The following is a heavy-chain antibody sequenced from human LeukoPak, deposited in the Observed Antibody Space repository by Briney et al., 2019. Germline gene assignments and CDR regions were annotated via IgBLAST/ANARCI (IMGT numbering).Heavy chain of an antibody. D-gene: IGHD3-3*01. V-gene: IGHV3-23*01. CDR3: AKRSGYDFWSGFDP. J-gene: IGHJ5*02. CDR1: GFTFSSYA. CDR2: ISGSGGST. Sequence: GGSLRLSCAASGFTFSSYAMSWVRQAPGKGLEWVSGISGSGGSTSYADSVKGRFTVSRDNSKNTLYLQMSSLRAEDTALYYCAKRSGYDFWSGFDPWGQGTLVIVSS.